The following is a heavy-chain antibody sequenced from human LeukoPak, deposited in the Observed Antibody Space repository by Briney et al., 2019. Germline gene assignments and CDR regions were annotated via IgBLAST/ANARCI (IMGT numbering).Heavy chain of an antibody. CDR1: GFALSMYT. J-gene: IGHJ4*02. Sequence: GGSLRLSCAVSGFALSMYTLHWVRQAPGKGLEWVAFIRKDGNDEKYADSVKGRFTISRDNSKNMVYLQMNNLQTEDTSIYYCAKDRGDYPPYFDHWGQGTLVTVSS. CDR3: AKDRGDYPPYFDH. D-gene: IGHD2-21*02. CDR2: IRKDGNDE. V-gene: IGHV3-30*02.